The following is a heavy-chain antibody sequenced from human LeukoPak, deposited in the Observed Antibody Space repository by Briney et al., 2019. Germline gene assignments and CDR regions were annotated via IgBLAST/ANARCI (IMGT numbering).Heavy chain of an antibody. D-gene: IGHD2-2*01. CDR2: INHSGST. V-gene: IGHV4-34*01. CDR1: GGSFSGYY. J-gene: IGHJ5*02. CDR3: ARGRGVVVPAAIRRPNWFDP. Sequence: PSETLSLTCAVYGGSFSGYYWSWIRQPPGKGLEWIGEINHSGSTNYNPSLKSRVTISADTSKNQFSLKLSSVTAADTAVYYCARGRGVVVPAAIRRPNWFDPWGQGTLVTVSS.